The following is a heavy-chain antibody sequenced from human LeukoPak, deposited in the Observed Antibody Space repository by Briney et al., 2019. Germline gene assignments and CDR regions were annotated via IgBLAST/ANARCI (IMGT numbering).Heavy chain of an antibody. Sequence: HPGGSLRLSCEASGFTFSTYGMHWVRQAPGKGLEWVAVMSYDGSNKYYADSVKGRFTISRDNSKNTLYLQMNSLRAEDTAVYYCARDGLTGRTDRTLDHWGQGTLVTVSS. CDR3: ARDGLTGRTDRTLDH. J-gene: IGHJ4*02. CDR1: GFTFSTYG. CDR2: MSYDGSNK. V-gene: IGHV3-30*03. D-gene: IGHD1-20*01.